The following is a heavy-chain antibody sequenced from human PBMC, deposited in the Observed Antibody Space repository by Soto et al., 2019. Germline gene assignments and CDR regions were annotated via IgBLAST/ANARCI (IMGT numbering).Heavy chain of an antibody. CDR2: IYHSGST. J-gene: IGHJ4*02. Sequence: SETLSLTCAVSGGSISSGGYSWSWIRQPPGKGLEWIGYIYHSGSTYYNPSLKSRVTISVDTSKNQFSLKLSSVTAADTAVYYCARNYGPGYTFDYWGQGTLVTVSS. CDR1: GGSISSGGYS. V-gene: IGHV4-30-2*01. CDR3: ARNYGPGYTFDY. D-gene: IGHD3-10*01.